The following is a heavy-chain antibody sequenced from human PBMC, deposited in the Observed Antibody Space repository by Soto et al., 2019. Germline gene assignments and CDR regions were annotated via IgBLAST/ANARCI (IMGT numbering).Heavy chain of an antibody. Sequence: GGSLRLSCAASGFTFSRHWMHWVRPASGKGLAWVSRINSDGSSTNYADSVKGRFTISRDNAKNTLYLQMNSLRAEDTAVYYCAREYCSGGSCYYDYWGQGTLVTVSS. CDR2: INSDGSST. D-gene: IGHD2-15*01. CDR1: GFTFSRHW. J-gene: IGHJ4*02. CDR3: AREYCSGGSCYYDY. V-gene: IGHV3-74*01.